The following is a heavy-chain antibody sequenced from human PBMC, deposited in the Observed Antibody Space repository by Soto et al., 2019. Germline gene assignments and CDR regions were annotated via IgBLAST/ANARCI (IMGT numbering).Heavy chain of an antibody. Sequence: ASVKVSCKASGGTFSSYAISWLRQATGQGLEWMGWMNPNSGNTGYAQKFQGRVTMTRNTSISTAYMELSSLRSEDTAVYYCRLGSPWFDPWGQGTLVTVSS. J-gene: IGHJ5*02. CDR3: RLGSPWFDP. CDR2: MNPNSGNT. CDR1: GGTFSSYA. D-gene: IGHD6-13*01. V-gene: IGHV1-8*02.